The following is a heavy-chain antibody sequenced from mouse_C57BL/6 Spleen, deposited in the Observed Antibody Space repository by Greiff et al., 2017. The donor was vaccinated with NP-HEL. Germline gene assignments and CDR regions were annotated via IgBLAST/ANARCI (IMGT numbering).Heavy chain of an antibody. Sequence: EVQRVESGGGLVKPGGSLKLSCAASGFTFSDYGMHWVRQAPEKGLEWVAYISSGSSTIYYADTVKGRFPISRDNAKNTLFLQMTSLRSEDTAMYYCARVMVTTGYYYAMDYWGQGTSVTVSS. CDR2: ISSGSSTI. CDR1: GFTFSDYG. D-gene: IGHD2-3*01. J-gene: IGHJ4*01. CDR3: ARVMVTTGYYYAMDY. V-gene: IGHV5-17*01.